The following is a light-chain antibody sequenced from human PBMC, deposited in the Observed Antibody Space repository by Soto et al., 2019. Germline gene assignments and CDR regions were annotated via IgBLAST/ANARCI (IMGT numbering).Light chain of an antibody. CDR2: GAS. J-gene: IGKJ2*01. Sequence: EIVMTQSPATLSVSPGERATLSCRANQSVSSNLAWYQQKPGQAPRLLIYGASTRATGIPARFSGSGSGTEFTLTISSLQSEDFAVYYCQQYHNWPRTFGQGTKLEIK. CDR1: QSVSSN. CDR3: QQYHNWPRT. V-gene: IGKV3-15*01.